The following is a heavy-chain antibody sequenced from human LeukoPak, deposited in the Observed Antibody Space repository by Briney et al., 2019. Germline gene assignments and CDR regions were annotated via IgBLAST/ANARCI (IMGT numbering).Heavy chain of an antibody. CDR3: AKYCGGGCFRNFDS. Sequence: GGSLRLSCAASGFTFSSYWMSWVRQAPGRGLEWVSVIGPESGDIRYSDSVKGRFTISRDNSKSTLFLQMNSLRADDTALYYCAKYCGGGCFRNFDSWGQETLVTVSS. CDR1: GFTFSSYW. D-gene: IGHD2-21*02. V-gene: IGHV3-23*01. CDR2: IGPESGDI. J-gene: IGHJ4*02.